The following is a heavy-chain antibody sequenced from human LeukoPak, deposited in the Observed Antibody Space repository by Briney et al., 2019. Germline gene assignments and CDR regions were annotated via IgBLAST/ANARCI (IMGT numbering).Heavy chain of an antibody. D-gene: IGHD5-18*01. CDR3: ARGYSSADY. J-gene: IGHJ4*02. Sequence: GGSLRLSCAASGLNVSTNNMNWVRQAPGKGLEWVSVIYRGGSTLNANSVKGRFTISRDSSRNTLFLQMNSLRAEDSAVYYCARGYSSADYWGQGTLVTVSS. V-gene: IGHV3-53*01. CDR1: GLNVSTNN. CDR2: IYRGGST.